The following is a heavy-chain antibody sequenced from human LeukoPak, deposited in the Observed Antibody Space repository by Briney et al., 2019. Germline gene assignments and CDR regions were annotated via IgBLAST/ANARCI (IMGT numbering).Heavy chain of an antibody. D-gene: IGHD3-10*01. Sequence: PGGSLRLSCVDSGFTFTNAWMSWVRQAPGKGLEWIDRIKSETDGETTNYAEPVRGRFTISRDDSKSAVYLQMNSLKIEDTAVYYCTTDLGTYYHGSQRLIPIDYWGQEPWSPSPQ. CDR2: IKSETDGETT. J-gene: IGHJ4*01. CDR1: GFTFTNAW. V-gene: IGHV3-15*01. CDR3: TTDLGTYYHGSQRLIPIDY.